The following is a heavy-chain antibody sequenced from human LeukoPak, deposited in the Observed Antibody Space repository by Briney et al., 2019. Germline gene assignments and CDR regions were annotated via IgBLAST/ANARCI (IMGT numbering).Heavy chain of an antibody. V-gene: IGHV1-8*01. Sequence: ASVKVSCKASGYTFTSYDVNWVRQATGQGLEWMGWMNPNSGNTGYAQKFQGRVSMTRNTSISTAYMELSSLRSEDTAVYYCARGFHDRSGLLGFWGQGTLVTVSS. J-gene: IGHJ4*02. CDR3: ARGFHDRSGLLGF. D-gene: IGHD2-15*01. CDR2: MNPNSGNT. CDR1: GYTFTSYD.